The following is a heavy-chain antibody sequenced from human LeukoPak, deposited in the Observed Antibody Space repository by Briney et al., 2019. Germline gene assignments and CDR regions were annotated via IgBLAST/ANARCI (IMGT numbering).Heavy chain of an antibody. CDR1: GYTFTSYG. J-gene: IGHJ6*02. CDR3: ARAEWEDIVVVPAAAGMDV. D-gene: IGHD2-2*01. V-gene: IGHV1-18*01. Sequence: GASVTVSCKASGYTFTSYGISWVRQAPGQGLEWMGWISAYNGNTNYAQKLQGRVTMTTDTSTSTAYMELRSLRSDDTAVYYCARAEWEDIVVVPAAAGMDVWGQGTTVTVSS. CDR2: ISAYNGNT.